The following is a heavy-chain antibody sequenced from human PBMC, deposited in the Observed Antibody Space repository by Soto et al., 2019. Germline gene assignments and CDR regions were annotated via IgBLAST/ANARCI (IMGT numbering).Heavy chain of an antibody. CDR3: ARFLEWLRFPVPSEDWFDP. J-gene: IGHJ5*02. CDR1: GYTFTSYA. D-gene: IGHD3-3*01. V-gene: IGHV1-3*01. CDR2: INAGNGNT. Sequence: QVQLVQSGAEVKKPGASVKVSCKASGYTFTSYAMHWVRQAPGQRLEWMGWINAGNGNTKYSQKFQGRVTITRDTSASTAYMELSTLRSEDTAVYYCARFLEWLRFPVPSEDWFDPWGQGTLVTVSS.